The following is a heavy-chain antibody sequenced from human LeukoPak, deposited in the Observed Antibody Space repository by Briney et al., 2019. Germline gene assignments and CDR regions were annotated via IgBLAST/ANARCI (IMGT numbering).Heavy chain of an antibody. CDR3: ARDPIAAAGRVY. CDR1: GLTFSSYS. D-gene: IGHD6-13*01. Sequence: GGSLRLSCAASGLTFSSYSMNWVRQAPGKGLAWVSSISSSSSYIYYADSVKGRFTISRDNAKNSLYLQMNSLRAEDTAVYYCARDPIAAAGRVYWGQGTLVTVSS. V-gene: IGHV3-21*01. CDR2: ISSSSSYI. J-gene: IGHJ4*02.